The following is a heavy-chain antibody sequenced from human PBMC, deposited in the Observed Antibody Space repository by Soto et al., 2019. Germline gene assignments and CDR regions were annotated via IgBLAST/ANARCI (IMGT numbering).Heavy chain of an antibody. CDR2: IIPIFGPA. J-gene: IGHJ6*02. CDR1: GYTFTSYG. Sequence: VASVKVSCKASGYTFTSYGINWVRQAPGQGLEWMGGIIPIFGPADFAKKFQGRVTITADESTTTAYMELSSLTSEDTAVYYCATGSFTSTGGRIGYHYNAMDVWGQGTTVTVSS. V-gene: IGHV1-69*13. D-gene: IGHD1-1*01. CDR3: ATGSFTSTGGRIGYHYNAMDV.